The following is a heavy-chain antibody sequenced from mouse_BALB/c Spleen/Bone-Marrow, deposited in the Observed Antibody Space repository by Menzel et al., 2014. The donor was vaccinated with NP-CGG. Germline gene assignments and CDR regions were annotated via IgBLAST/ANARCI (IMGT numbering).Heavy chain of an antibody. D-gene: IGHD2-3*01. J-gene: IGHJ1*01. CDR3: ARRGGWLGYFDV. CDR1: GYTFSSYW. CDR2: ILPGSGST. V-gene: IGHV1-9*01. Sequence: QVQLKDSGAELMKPGASVKISCKATGYTFSSYWIEWVKQRPGHGLEWIGEILPGSGSTNYNEKFKGKATFTADTSSNPAYMQLSSLTFEDSAVYYCARRGGWLGYFDVWGAGTTVTVSS.